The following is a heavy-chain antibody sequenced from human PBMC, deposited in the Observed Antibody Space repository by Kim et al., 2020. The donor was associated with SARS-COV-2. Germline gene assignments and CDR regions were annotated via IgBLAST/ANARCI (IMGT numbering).Heavy chain of an antibody. V-gene: IGHV3-30*07. D-gene: IGHD3-10*01. CDR3: ARGDSLWGFGEFCDY. J-gene: IGHJ4*02. Sequence: GSVKGGFTISRDKSKNTLYRQMNSLRAEETAVYYCARGDSLWGFGEFCDYWGQGTLVTVSS.